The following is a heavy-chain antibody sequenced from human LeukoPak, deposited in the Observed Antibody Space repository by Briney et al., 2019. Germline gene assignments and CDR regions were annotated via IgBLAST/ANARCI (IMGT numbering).Heavy chain of an antibody. CDR3: ARGGYCSSTSCYVFDS. CDR1: SGSIISGNW. Sequence: SGTLSLTCAVSSGSIISGNWWSWVRQPPGKGLEWIGEIYHSGSTNYNPSLKSRVTISVDKSKSRFSLELTSVTAADTALYYCARGGYCSSTSCYVFDSWGQGTLVTVSS. D-gene: IGHD2-2*01. CDR2: IYHSGST. V-gene: IGHV4-4*02. J-gene: IGHJ4*02.